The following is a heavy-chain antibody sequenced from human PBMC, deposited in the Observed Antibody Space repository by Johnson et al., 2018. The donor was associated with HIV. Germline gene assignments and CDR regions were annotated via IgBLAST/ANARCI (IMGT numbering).Heavy chain of an antibody. V-gene: IGHV3-30*04. CDR2: ISYVGTNE. CDR3: ATFYYDNRDYYELASFLTDASDI. J-gene: IGHJ3*02. CDR1: GFIFNNSA. Sequence: VQLVESGGGVVQPGGSLRLSCAASGFIFNNSAMHWVRQAPGKGLEWVAVISYVGTNEYYADSVKGRFTISRDNSKNTLYLQMNSLTAEDTAVYYCATFYYDNRDYYELASFLTDASDIWGQGTMVTVSS. D-gene: IGHD3-22*01.